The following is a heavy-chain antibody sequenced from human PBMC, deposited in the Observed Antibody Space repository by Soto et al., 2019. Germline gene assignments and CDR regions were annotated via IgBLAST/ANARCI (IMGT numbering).Heavy chain of an antibody. D-gene: IGHD1-26*01. CDR3: AREGSYYTNDY. CDR1: GFTFSSHG. Sequence: QVQLVESGGGVVQPGRSLGLSCAASGFTFSSHGMHWVRQAPGKGLEWVACIWYDGKNKYYADSVKGRFTIFRDNSKNTLYLQMNSLRAEDTAVYYCAREGSYYTNDYWGQGTLVTVSS. J-gene: IGHJ4*02. V-gene: IGHV3-33*01. CDR2: IWYDGKNK.